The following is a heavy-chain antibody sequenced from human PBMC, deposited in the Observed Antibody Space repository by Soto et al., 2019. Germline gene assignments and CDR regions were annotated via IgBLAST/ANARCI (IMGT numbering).Heavy chain of an antibody. CDR2: IYYSGST. J-gene: IGHJ6*02. CDR1: GGSISSSSYY. D-gene: IGHD6-19*01. V-gene: IGHV4-39*01. CDR3: ASQTGSSGRPEPSYYYYGMDA. Sequence: QLQLQESGPGLVKPSETLSLTCTVSGGSISSSSYYWGWIRQPPGKGLEWIGSIYYSGSTYYNPSLKSRVTISVDTSKNQFSLKLSSVTAADTAVYYCASQTGSSGRPEPSYYYYGMDAWGQGTTVTVSS.